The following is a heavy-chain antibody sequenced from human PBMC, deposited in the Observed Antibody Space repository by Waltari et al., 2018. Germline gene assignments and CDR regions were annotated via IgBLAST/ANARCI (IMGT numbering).Heavy chain of an antibody. CDR2: ISGSGATP. D-gene: IGHD3-22*01. CDR3: AKGSRGYTNYFFDY. V-gene: IGHV3-23*01. Sequence: EVQLLESAGGLVQPGGSLRLSCAASGFAFGAYAMSWVRQAPGGGLEWVSSISGSGATPFYADSVKGRFTISRDNSKDTFFLQMNSLRAEDSAVYYCAKGSRGYTNYFFDYWGQGALVTVSS. J-gene: IGHJ4*02. CDR1: GFAFGAYA.